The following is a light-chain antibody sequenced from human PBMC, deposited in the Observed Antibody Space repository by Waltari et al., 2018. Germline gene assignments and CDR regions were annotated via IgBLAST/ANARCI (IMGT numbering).Light chain of an antibody. V-gene: IGLV3-27*01. CDR2: KDT. Sequence: YDLAQPFSVSVSPGQTATITCSGDVLAEKYVRWFQQRPGQAPTLILSKDTERPSCIPERFSGASSGATVTLTIRGALLEDEADYHCHAAADNNWFFGGGTKLTVL. CDR1: VLAEKY. J-gene: IGLJ2*01. CDR3: HAAADNNWF.